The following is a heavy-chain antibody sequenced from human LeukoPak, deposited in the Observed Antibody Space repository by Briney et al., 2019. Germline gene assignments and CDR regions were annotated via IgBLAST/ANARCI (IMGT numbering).Heavy chain of an antibody. CDR2: IGISSGNT. CDR3: ARDHRYAFDD. D-gene: IGHD5-12*01. V-gene: IGHV3-48*01. CDR1: GFNFIDYS. J-gene: IGHJ4*01. Sequence: GGSLRLSCAASGFNFIDYSMNWVRQAPGKGLEWISYIGISSGNTKYADSVKGRFTISRDKARNSLYLQMNSLRVGDTAVYYCARDHRYAFDDWGHGTLVTVSS.